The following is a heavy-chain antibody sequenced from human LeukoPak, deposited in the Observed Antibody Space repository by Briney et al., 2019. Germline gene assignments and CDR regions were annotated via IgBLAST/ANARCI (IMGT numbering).Heavy chain of an antibody. D-gene: IGHD6-19*01. CDR2: ISSSGNTI. Sequence: GGSLRLSCAASGLTFSSYWMHWVRQAPGKGLEWISYISSSGNTIYYADSVKGRFTISRDNAKNAVYLQMNSLRAEDTAVYYCARDSSDWYHWFDPWGQGTLVTVSS. CDR1: GLTFSSYW. V-gene: IGHV3-48*04. CDR3: ARDSSDWYHWFDP. J-gene: IGHJ5*02.